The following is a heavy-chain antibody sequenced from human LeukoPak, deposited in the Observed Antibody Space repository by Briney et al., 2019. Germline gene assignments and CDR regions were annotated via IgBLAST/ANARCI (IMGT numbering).Heavy chain of an antibody. CDR1: GFTFSSYW. J-gene: IGHJ3*02. D-gene: IGHD3-22*01. V-gene: IGHV3-7*01. CDR2: IKQDGSEK. CDR3: ARRRSRGYKDDAFDI. Sequence: PGGSLRLSCAASGFTFSSYWMHWVRQAPGKGLEWVANIKQDGSEKYYVDSVKGRFTISRDNAKNSLYLQMNSLRAEDTAVYYCARRRSRGYKDDAFDIWGQGTMVAVSS.